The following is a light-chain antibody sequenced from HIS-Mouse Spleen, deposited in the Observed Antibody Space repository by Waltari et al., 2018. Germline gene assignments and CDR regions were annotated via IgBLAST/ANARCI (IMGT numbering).Light chain of an antibody. V-gene: IGLV2-14*03. Sequence: QSALTQPASVSGSPGPSITISCTGTRLYVGGYHYVPWYQQHPGQAPKLMIYDVSNRPSGVSNRFSGSKSGNTASLTISGLQAEDEADYYCSSYTSSSTLYVVFGGGTKLTVL. CDR1: RLYVGGYHY. J-gene: IGLJ2*01. CDR3: SSYTSSSTLYVV. CDR2: DVS.